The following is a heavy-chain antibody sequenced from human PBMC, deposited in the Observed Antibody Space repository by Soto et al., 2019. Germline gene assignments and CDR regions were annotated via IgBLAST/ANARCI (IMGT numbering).Heavy chain of an antibody. Sequence: GASVKLSCKASGYTFMSYAMHWVRQAPGQRLEWMGWINAGNGNTKYSQKFQGRVTITRDTSASTAYMELSSLRSEDTAVYYCARGDCISTSCYLPGYPWGQGTLVTVSS. V-gene: IGHV1-3*01. CDR3: ARGDCISTSCYLPGYP. CDR1: GYTFMSYA. D-gene: IGHD2-2*01. CDR2: INAGNGNT. J-gene: IGHJ5*02.